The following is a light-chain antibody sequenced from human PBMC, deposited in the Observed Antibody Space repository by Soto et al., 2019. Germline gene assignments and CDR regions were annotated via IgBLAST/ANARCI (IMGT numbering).Light chain of an antibody. CDR1: ESVSSY. Sequence: EIVMTQSPATLSVSPGERATLSCRASESVSSYLAWYQQKPGQAPRLLIHGASTRATGIPARFSGSGSGTEFTLTISSLQSEDFAVYYCQQYNKWPPAFGQGTKVDIK. J-gene: IGKJ1*01. CDR3: QQYNKWPPA. CDR2: GAS. V-gene: IGKV3-15*01.